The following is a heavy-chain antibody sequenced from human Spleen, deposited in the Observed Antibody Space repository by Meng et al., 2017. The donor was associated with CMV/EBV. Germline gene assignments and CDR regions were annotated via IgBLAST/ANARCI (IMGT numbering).Heavy chain of an antibody. CDR1: GYNFDIYG. CDR2: VSAENGDT. D-gene: IGHD4-17*01. CDR3: ARAGAAVTTNFDF. J-gene: IGHJ4*02. Sequence: QIQLVQFGPELRRPGALVKVSCKASGYNFDIYGITWVRQAPGQGLEWVGWVSAENGDTDYGQKFQGRVTVTADTFTNTAYMEMRSLRSDDSAIYYCARAGAAVTTNFDFWGQGTLVTVSS. V-gene: IGHV1-18*01.